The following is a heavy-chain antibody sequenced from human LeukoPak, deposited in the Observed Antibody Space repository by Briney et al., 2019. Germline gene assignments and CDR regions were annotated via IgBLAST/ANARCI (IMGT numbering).Heavy chain of an antibody. CDR2: IYHSGST. Sequence: SETLSLTCAVSGGSISSGGYSWSWIRQPPGKGLEWIGYIYHSGSTYYNPSLKSRVTISVDRSKNQFSLKLSSVTAADTAVYYCARAGWGSPFDYWGQGTLVTVSS. J-gene: IGHJ4*02. V-gene: IGHV4-30-2*01. CDR1: GGSISSGGYS. D-gene: IGHD3-16*01. CDR3: ARAGWGSPFDY.